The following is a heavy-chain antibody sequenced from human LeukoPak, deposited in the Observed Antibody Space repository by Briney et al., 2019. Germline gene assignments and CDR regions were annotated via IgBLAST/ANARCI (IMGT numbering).Heavy chain of an antibody. J-gene: IGHJ5*02. CDR1: GYSISSGYY. D-gene: IGHD2-2*02. CDR2: IYHSGST. V-gene: IGHV4-38-2*02. Sequence: SETLSLTCAVSGYSISSGYYWGWIRQPPGKGLEWIGSIYHSGSTYYNPSLKSRVTISVDTSTNQFSLKLSSVTAADTAVYYCARESDIVVVPAAIEAWFDPWGQGTLVTVSS. CDR3: ARESDIVVVPAAIEAWFDP.